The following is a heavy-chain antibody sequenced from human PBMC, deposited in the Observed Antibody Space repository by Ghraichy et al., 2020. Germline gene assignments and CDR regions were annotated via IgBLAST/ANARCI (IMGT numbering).Heavy chain of an antibody. CDR2: ITITSTTI. J-gene: IGHJ4*02. V-gene: IGHV3-48*01. D-gene: IGHD6-13*01. Sequence: GGSLRLSCVASGFTFSTSSMNWVRQAPGKGLEWIAYITITSTTIFYADSVKGRFTISRDNDKHSLYLQMNSLRAEDTAVYYCATEIAAGGENYWGQGTLVTVS. CDR3: ATEIAAGGENY. CDR1: GFTFSTSS.